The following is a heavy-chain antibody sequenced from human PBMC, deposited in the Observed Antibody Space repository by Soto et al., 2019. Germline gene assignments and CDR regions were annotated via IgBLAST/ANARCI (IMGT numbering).Heavy chain of an antibody. Sequence: SETLSLTCTLSGGSTSSGGNYWSWIRQHQGKGLEWIGYIYYGGSTYYNPSLKSRATISGDTSKHQLSLKLSSVTAADTAVYYCARGGYYYENSGQNAYDYWGQGILVTVSS. CDR3: ARGGYYYENSGQNAYDY. V-gene: IGHV4-31*03. D-gene: IGHD3-22*01. CDR2: IYYGGST. J-gene: IGHJ4*01. CDR1: GGSTSSGGNY.